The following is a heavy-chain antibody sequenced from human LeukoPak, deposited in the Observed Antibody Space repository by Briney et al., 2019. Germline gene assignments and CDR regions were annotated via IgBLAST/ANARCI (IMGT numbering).Heavy chain of an antibody. J-gene: IGHJ3*02. V-gene: IGHV1-2*02. CDR2: INPNTGGT. Sequence: ASVKVSCKASGYIFIGYYIHWVRQAPGQGLEWMGWINPNTGGTNYAQKFQGRVTMTSDTSISTAYMELSRLRSDDTAVYYCARALFEWGSYRDAFDIWGQGTLVTVSS. CDR1: GYIFIGYY. CDR3: ARALFEWGSYRDAFDI. D-gene: IGHD3-16*02.